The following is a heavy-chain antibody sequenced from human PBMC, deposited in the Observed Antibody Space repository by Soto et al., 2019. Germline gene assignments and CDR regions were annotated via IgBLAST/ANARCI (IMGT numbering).Heavy chain of an antibody. CDR2: ISWDGGST. J-gene: IGHJ3*02. Sequence: EVQLVESGGVVVQPGGSLRLSCAASGFTFDDYTMHWVRQAPGKGLEWVSIISWDGGSTYYADSVKGRFTISRDNSKNSLDLQMNSLRTEDTALYYCAKGQYYYDSTRGAFDIWGQGTMVTVSS. D-gene: IGHD3-22*01. CDR3: AKGQYYYDSTRGAFDI. V-gene: IGHV3-43*01. CDR1: GFTFDDYT.